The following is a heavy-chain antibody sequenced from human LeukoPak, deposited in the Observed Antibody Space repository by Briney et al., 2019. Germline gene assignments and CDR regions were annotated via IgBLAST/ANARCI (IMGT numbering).Heavy chain of an antibody. CDR2: ISGSGDST. CDR3: ARRSGIAVAGAFDY. D-gene: IGHD6-19*01. CDR1: GFTFSSYA. J-gene: IGHJ4*02. V-gene: IGHV3-23*01. Sequence: GGSLRLSCAASGFTFSSYAMSWVRHAPGKGLEWVSGISGSGDSTYYADSVKGRFTISRDNSKNTLYLQMNSLRAEDTAVYYCARRSGIAVAGAFDYWGQGTLVTVSS.